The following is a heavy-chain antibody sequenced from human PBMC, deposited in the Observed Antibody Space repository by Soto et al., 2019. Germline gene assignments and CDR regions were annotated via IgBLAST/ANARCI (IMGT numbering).Heavy chain of an antibody. Sequence: QVQLQESGPGLVKPSGTLSLTCAVSGGSISSSNWWSWVRQPPGKGLEWIGEIYHSGSTNYSPSLKSRVTISVDKSKNQFSLKLSSVTAADTAVYYCARDPSGGSRRRDYGMDVWGQGTTVTVSS. V-gene: IGHV4-4*02. CDR2: IYHSGST. D-gene: IGHD2-15*01. CDR1: GGSISSSNW. CDR3: ARDPSGGSRRRDYGMDV. J-gene: IGHJ6*02.